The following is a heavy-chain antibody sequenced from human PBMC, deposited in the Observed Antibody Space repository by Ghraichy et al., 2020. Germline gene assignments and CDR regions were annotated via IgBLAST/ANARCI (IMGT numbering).Heavy chain of an antibody. CDR3: AKAAR. CDR1: GFTFSSSW. V-gene: IGHV3-7*01. CDR2: IKEDGSDT. J-gene: IGHJ4*02. Sequence: GGSLRLSCAASGFTFSSSWMSWVRQAPGKGLEWVASIKEDGSDTYYVDSVKGRFTISRDNAKNSLYLQMNSLRAEDTAVYYCAKAARWGQGTLVTVSS.